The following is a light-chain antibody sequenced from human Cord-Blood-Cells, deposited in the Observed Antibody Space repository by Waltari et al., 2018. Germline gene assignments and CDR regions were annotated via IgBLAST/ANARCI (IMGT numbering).Light chain of an antibody. CDR2: DVS. V-gene: IGLV2-14*01. Sequence: QSALTQPASVSGSPGQSITISCTGTSSDVGGYNYVSWYQQHPGKAPKLMIYDVSKRPSGASKRFSGSKSGNTASLTISGLQAEDEADYYCSSYTSSSTLVFGGGTKLTVL. J-gene: IGLJ2*01. CDR3: SSYTSSSTLV. CDR1: SSDVGGYNY.